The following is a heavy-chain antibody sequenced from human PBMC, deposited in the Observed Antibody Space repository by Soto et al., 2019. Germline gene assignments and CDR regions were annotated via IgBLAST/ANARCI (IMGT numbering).Heavy chain of an antibody. J-gene: IGHJ5*02. CDR2: IYSAGGT. V-gene: IGHV3-53*02. Sequence: EVQLVETGGGLIQPGGSLRLSCAVSGFTVNSNYMTWVRQAPGKGLEWVSGIYSAGGTYYADSVKGRFTISRDTSKNMIYLQLHNVRPEDTAVSYCARGRSWRGSTCRFDPWGQGTLVTVSS. CDR3: ARGRSWRGSTCRFDP. CDR1: GFTVNSNY. D-gene: IGHD1-7*01.